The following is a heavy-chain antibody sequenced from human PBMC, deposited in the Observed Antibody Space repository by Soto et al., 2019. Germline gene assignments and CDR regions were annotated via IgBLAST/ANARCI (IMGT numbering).Heavy chain of an antibody. J-gene: IGHJ5*02. CDR3: ASVEAFLIDP. Sequence: PSETLSLTCTVSGGSISSYYWSWIRQPPGKGLEWIGYIYYSGSTNYNPSLKSRVTISVDTSKNQFSLKLSSVTAADTAGEYCASVEAFLIDPRGQRNLVTVDS. D-gene: IGHD3-3*02. V-gene: IGHV4-59*01. CDR2: IYYSGST. CDR1: GGSISSYY.